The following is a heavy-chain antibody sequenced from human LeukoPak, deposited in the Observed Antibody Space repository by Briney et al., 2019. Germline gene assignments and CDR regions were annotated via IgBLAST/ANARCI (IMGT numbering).Heavy chain of an antibody. D-gene: IGHD6-13*01. CDR2: ISSSSSTI. CDR3: ARSPIAAAIYYYYYYMDV. CDR1: GFTFSSYS. V-gene: IGHV3-48*01. Sequence: GGSLRLSCAASGFTFSSYSMNWVRQAPGKGLEWVSYISSSSSTIYYADSVKGRFTISRDNAKNSLYLQMNSLRAEDTAVYYCARSPIAAAIYYYYYYMDVWGKGTTVTVSS. J-gene: IGHJ6*03.